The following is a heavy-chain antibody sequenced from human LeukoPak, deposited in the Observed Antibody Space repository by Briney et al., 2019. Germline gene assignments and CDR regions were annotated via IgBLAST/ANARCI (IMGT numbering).Heavy chain of an antibody. Sequence: EGSLRLSCAASGFTFSSYEMNWVRQAPGEGLGWVSYISSSGSTIYYADSVKGRFTISRDNAKNSLYLQMNSLRAEDTAVYYCAELGITMIGGVWGKGTTVTISS. D-gene: IGHD3-10*02. J-gene: IGHJ6*04. CDR3: AELGITMIGGV. CDR1: GFTFSSYE. V-gene: IGHV3-48*03. CDR2: ISSSGSTI.